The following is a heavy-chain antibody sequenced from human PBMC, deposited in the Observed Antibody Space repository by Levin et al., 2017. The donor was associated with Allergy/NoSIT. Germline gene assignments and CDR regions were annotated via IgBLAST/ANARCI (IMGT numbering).Heavy chain of an antibody. J-gene: IGHJ4*02. V-gene: IGHV3-15*01. Sequence: GGSLRLSCAASGFSSGDAWMSWVRQAPGKGLEWVGLLQSKTYVGTTDYAAPVKGRFTISRDDSKNTLYLQMNSLRADDTAVYYCTGRVPNDYGDYFSFWGQGTLVTVSS. CDR1: GFSSGDAW. D-gene: IGHD4-17*01. CDR3: TGRVPNDYGDYFSF. CDR2: LQSKTYVGTT.